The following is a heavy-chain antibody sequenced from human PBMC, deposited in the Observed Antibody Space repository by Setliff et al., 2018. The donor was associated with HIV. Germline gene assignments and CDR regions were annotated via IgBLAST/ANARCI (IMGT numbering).Heavy chain of an antibody. CDR1: GFTFTAHG. D-gene: IGHD6-25*01. V-gene: IGHV3-30*02. J-gene: IGHJ3*02. Sequence: GGSLRLSCAASGFTFTAHGMHWVRQAPDKGLEWVAFINYDENSEYYADSVKGRVTISRDNFRNTVDLQMNNLRPEDTAVCYCAKDGDYRSGDYDAFDIWGQGTMVTVSS. CDR2: INYDENSE. CDR3: AKDGDYRSGDYDAFDI.